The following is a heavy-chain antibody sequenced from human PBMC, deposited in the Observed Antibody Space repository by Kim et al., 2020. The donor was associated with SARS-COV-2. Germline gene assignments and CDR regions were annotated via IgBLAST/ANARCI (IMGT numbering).Heavy chain of an antibody. V-gene: IGHV4-59*13. CDR2: IYYSGST. CDR1: GGSISSYY. D-gene: IGHD6-13*01. Sequence: SETLSLTCTVSGGSISSYYWSWIRQPPGKGLEWIGYIYYSGSTNYNPSLKSRVTISVYTSKNQFSLKLSSVTAADTAVYYCAKNGYSSSWTWGPYGMDVWGQGTTVTVSS. J-gene: IGHJ6*02. CDR3: AKNGYSSSWTWGPYGMDV.